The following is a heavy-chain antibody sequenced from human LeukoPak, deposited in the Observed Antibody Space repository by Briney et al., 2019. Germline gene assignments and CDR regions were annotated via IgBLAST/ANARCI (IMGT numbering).Heavy chain of an antibody. J-gene: IGHJ4*02. D-gene: IGHD5-18*01. CDR2: ISYDGSNK. CDR3: AKDSHYYTAMVPSSFDY. CDR1: GFTFSSYG. V-gene: IGHV3-30*18. Sequence: GGSLRLSCAASGFTFSSYGMHWVRQAPGKGLEWVAVISYDGSNKYYADSVKGRLTISRDNSKNTLYLQMNSLRAEDTAVYYCAKDSHYYTAMVPSSFDYWGQGTLVTVSS.